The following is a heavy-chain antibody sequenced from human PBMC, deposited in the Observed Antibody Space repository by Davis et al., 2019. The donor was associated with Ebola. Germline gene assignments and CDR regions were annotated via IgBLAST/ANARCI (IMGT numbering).Heavy chain of an antibody. CDR1: GGSISGSGQY. Sequence: SETLSLTCTVSGGSISGSGQYWGWIRQPPGTGLEWMGSIFYSGSTSYNPSLKSRVTISVDTTKNHFSLKLRSVTAADTAVYYCARQSSSSRGDYWGQGILVTVSS. J-gene: IGHJ4*02. CDR2: IFYSGST. V-gene: IGHV4-39*01. CDR3: ARQSSSSRGDY. D-gene: IGHD2-2*01.